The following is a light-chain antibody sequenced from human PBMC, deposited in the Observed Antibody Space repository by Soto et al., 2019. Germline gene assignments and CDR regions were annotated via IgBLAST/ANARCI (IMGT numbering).Light chain of an antibody. CDR2: GAS. CDR1: QSVSTN. V-gene: IGKV3-15*01. Sequence: ETVMTQSPATLSVSSGERATLSCRSSQSVSTNLAWYQHKPGQAPRLLISGASTRATGLPARFSGSGSGTEFTLTISSLQSEDFAVYYCQQYNNWPPYTFGQGTKVDIK. J-gene: IGKJ2*01. CDR3: QQYNNWPPYT.